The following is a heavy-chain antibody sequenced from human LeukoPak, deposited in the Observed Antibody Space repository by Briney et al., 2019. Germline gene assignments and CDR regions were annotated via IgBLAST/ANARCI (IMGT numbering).Heavy chain of an antibody. Sequence: ASVKVSCKASGYTFTGYYMHWVRQAPGQGLEWMGWINPNSGGTNYAQKFQGRVTMTRDTSISTAYMELSRLRSDDTAVYYCARFLVGGQHTSFDAFDIWGQGTMVTVSS. CDR1: GYTFTGYY. CDR2: INPNSGGT. J-gene: IGHJ3*02. D-gene: IGHD2-2*01. V-gene: IGHV1-2*02. CDR3: ARFLVGGQHTSFDAFDI.